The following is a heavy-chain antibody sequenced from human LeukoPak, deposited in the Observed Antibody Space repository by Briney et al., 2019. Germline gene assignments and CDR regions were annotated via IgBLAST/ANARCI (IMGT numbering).Heavy chain of an antibody. V-gene: IGHV1-2*02. J-gene: IGHJ5*02. D-gene: IGHD6-13*01. CDR3: ARDRIAAAGTYPWWFDP. Sequence: GASVKVSCKASGYTFTGYYMHWVRQAPGQGLEWMGWINPNSGGTNYAQKFQGRVTMTRDTSISTAYMELSRLRSDDTAVCYCARDRIAAAGTYPWWFDPRGQGTLVTVSS. CDR2: INPNSGGT. CDR1: GYTFTGYY.